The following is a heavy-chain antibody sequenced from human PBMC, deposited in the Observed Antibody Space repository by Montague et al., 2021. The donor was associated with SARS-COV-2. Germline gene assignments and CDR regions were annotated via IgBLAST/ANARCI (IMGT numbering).Heavy chain of an antibody. CDR2: IFHSGSA. V-gene: IGHV4-39*02. D-gene: IGHD3-16*01. J-gene: IGHJ2*01. CDR1: GAPLTAGTYH. CDR3: AREFRIELWQTNWYFGL. Sequence: SETLSLTCTVSGAPLTAGTYHWAWIRQPPGQGLEWIGNIFHSGSASYNPFLKSRVTMSVDTSKKHFSLRLSSVTAADTAVYYCAREFRIELWQTNWYFGLWGRGTLVTVSS.